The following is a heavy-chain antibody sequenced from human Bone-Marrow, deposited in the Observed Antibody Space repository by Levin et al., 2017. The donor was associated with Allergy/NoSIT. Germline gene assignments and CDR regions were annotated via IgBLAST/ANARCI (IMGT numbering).Heavy chain of an antibody. J-gene: IGHJ3*02. Sequence: GSLRLSCQGSGYSFTSYWIGWVRQMPGKGLEWMGIIYPGDSDTRYSPSFQGQVTISADKSISTAYLQWSSLKASDTAMYYCARIAYYYDSSGYWSAFDIWGQGTMVTVSS. CDR2: IYPGDSDT. V-gene: IGHV5-51*01. CDR1: GYSFTSYW. D-gene: IGHD3-22*01. CDR3: ARIAYYYDSSGYWSAFDI.